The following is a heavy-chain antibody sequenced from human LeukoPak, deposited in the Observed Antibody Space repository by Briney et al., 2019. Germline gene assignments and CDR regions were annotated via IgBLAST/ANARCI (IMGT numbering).Heavy chain of an antibody. J-gene: IGHJ4*02. Sequence: ASVTVSCKASGYTFTSYDINWVRQAAGQGLEWMGWMNPNSGNTGYAQKFQGRVTMTRNTSISTAYMERSSLRSEDTAVYYCARGKARDGYNYPGIFDYWGQGTLVTVSS. D-gene: IGHD5-24*01. CDR2: MNPNSGNT. CDR1: GYTFTSYD. V-gene: IGHV1-8*01. CDR3: ARGKARDGYNYPGIFDY.